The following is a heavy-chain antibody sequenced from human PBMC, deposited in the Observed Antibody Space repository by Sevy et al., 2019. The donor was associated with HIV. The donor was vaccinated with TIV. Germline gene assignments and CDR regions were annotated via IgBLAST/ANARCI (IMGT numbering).Heavy chain of an antibody. D-gene: IGHD5-18*01. Sequence: GGSLRLSCSASGFTFSSYAMHWVRQAPGKGLEYVSAISSNGGSTYYADSVKGRFTISRDNAKNTLYLQMSSLRAEDTAVYYCVKGSYSYADKDYDAFDIWGQGTMVTVSS. J-gene: IGHJ3*02. CDR3: VKGSYSYADKDYDAFDI. CDR2: ISSNGGST. V-gene: IGHV3-64D*06. CDR1: GFTFSSYA.